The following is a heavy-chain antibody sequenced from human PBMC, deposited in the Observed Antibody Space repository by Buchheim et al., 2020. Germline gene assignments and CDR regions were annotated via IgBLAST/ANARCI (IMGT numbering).Heavy chain of an antibody. Sequence: QVQLQESGPGLVKPSQTLSLTCTVSGGSISSGSYFWSWIRQPAGKGLEWIGRISSGGSTNYNASLKSRVIISADTPTNQSSLILTSVTAADTAVYYCAKTGGTYYYGLDVWGQGT. CDR1: GGSISSGSYF. CDR3: AKTGGTYYYGLDV. J-gene: IGHJ6*02. D-gene: IGHD3-16*01. CDR2: ISSGGST. V-gene: IGHV4-61*02.